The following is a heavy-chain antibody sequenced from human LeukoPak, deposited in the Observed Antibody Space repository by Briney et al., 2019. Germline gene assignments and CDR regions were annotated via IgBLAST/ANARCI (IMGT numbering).Heavy chain of an antibody. V-gene: IGHV3-30-3*01. CDR1: GFSFSSYA. CDR2: ISYDGSNK. D-gene: IGHD3/OR15-3a*01. CDR3: ARGGTEEEVDYYYYYMDV. Sequence: GGSLRLSCAASGFSFSSYAMHWVRQAPGKGLEWVAVISYDGSNKYYADSVKGRFTISRDNSKNTLYLQMNSLRAEDTAVYYCARGGTEEEVDYYYYYMDVWGKGTTVTVSS. J-gene: IGHJ6*03.